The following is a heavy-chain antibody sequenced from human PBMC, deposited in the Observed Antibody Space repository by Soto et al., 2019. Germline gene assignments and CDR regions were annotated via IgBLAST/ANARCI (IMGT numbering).Heavy chain of an antibody. CDR1: GGSISSYY. CDR3: ARHAGYSSGWYEE. V-gene: IGHV4-59*08. CDR2: IYYSGST. D-gene: IGHD6-19*01. Sequence: QVQLQESGPGLVKPSETLSLTCTVSGGSISSYYWSWIRQPPGKGLEWIGYIYYSGSTNYNPSLKRRVTISVDTSKNQFSLKLSSVTAADTAVYYCARHAGYSSGWYEEWGQGTLVTVSS. J-gene: IGHJ4*02.